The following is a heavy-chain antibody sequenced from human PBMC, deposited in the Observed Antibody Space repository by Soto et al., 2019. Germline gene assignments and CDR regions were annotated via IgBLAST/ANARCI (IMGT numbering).Heavy chain of an antibody. CDR3: ESKSRAPLTD. CDR1: GFSFSTYD. J-gene: IGHJ4*02. CDR2: ISTTGGTT. V-gene: IGHV3-23*01. Sequence: EVQLLESGGGLVQPGGSLRLSCAASGFSFSTYDMNWVRQAPGKGLEWISFISTTGGTTYYADSVKGRFTISRDNSKSTVNIKMNSLRAADTAVYYCESKSRAPLTDWGQGVLVTVSS. D-gene: IGHD2-21*02.